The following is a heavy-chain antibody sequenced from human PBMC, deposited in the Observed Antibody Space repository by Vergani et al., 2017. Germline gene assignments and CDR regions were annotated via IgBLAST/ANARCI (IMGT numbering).Heavy chain of an antibody. CDR2: INHSGST. Sequence: QVQLQQWGAGLLKPSETLSLTCAVYGGSFSGYYWSWIRQPPGKGLEWIGEINHSGSTNYNPSLKSRVTRSVDTSKNQFSLKLSSVTAADTAVYYCARGKLVHQYSSSWKPIDYWGQGTLVTVSS. J-gene: IGHJ4*02. D-gene: IGHD6-13*01. CDR1: GGSFSGYY. CDR3: ARGKLVHQYSSSWKPIDY. V-gene: IGHV4-34*01.